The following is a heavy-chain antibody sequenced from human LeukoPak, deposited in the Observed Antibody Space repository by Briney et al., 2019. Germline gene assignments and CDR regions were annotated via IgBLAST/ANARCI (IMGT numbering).Heavy chain of an antibody. V-gene: IGHV1-2*02. Sequence: ASVKVSCKASGYTFTGYYMHWVRQAPGQGLEWMGWINPNSGGTNYAQKFQGRVTMTRDTSISTAYMELSRLRSDDTAVSYWARDRVTIFGVVTTFFDYWGQGTLVTVSS. CDR2: INPNSGGT. CDR3: ARDRVTIFGVVTTFFDY. D-gene: IGHD3-3*01. CDR1: GYTFTGYY. J-gene: IGHJ4*02.